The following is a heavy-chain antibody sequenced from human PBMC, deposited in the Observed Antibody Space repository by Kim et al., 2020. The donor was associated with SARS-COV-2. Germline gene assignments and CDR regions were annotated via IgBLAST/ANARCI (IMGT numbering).Heavy chain of an antibody. J-gene: IGHJ5*01. CDR3: ARGVSIAWTLRAWSDS. D-gene: IGHD2-21*01. CDR1: GAAISSSSC. V-gene: IGHV4-4*02. Sequence: SETLSLICVVSGAAISSSSCWSWVRQPPGKGLEWIGEVDHSGTTSYNVSLKSRVTISVDKSKNQFSLRLNSVSAADTAVYYCARGVSIAWTLRAWSDSWG. CDR2: VDHSGTT.